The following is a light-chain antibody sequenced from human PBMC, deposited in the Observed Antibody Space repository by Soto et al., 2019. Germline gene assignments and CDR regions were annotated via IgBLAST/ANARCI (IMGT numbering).Light chain of an antibody. V-gene: IGLV2-23*01. J-gene: IGLJ3*02. CDR2: EGI. CDR3: CSSAGGTTSDWM. CDR1: SSDVGGYNL. Sequence: QSALTQPASVSGSPGQSITISCTGISSDVGGYNLVSWYQQHPGKAPQLLIYEGIKRPSGVSDRFSASESGNTASLTISGLQAEDEADYYCCSSAGGTTSDWMFGGGTQLTVL.